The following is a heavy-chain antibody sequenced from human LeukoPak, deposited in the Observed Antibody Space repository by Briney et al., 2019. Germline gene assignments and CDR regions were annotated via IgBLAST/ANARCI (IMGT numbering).Heavy chain of an antibody. CDR3: ARDYYDSSGYYRKYYYYYYMVV. V-gene: IGHV4-61*02. Sequence: SETLSLTCTVSGGSISSGSYYWSWIRQPTGKGLEWIGRNYTSGSTNYNPSLKRRITISVDTSKNQFSLKLGSVTAADTAVYYCARDYYDSSGYYRKYYYYYYMVVWGKGTTVTISS. CDR2: NYTSGST. CDR1: GGSISSGSYY. J-gene: IGHJ6*03. D-gene: IGHD3-22*01.